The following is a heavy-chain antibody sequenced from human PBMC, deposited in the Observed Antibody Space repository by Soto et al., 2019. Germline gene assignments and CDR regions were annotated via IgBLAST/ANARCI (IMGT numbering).Heavy chain of an antibody. J-gene: IGHJ4*02. Sequence: LSLTCTVSGGSISSSSYYWGWIRQPPGKGLEWIGSIYYSGSTYYNPSLKSRVTISVDTSKNQFSLKLSSVTAADTAVYYCARNGVHKAIDFDYWGQGTLVTVSS. D-gene: IGHD3-10*01. V-gene: IGHV4-39*01. CDR1: GGSISSSSYY. CDR3: ARNGVHKAIDFDY. CDR2: IYYSGST.